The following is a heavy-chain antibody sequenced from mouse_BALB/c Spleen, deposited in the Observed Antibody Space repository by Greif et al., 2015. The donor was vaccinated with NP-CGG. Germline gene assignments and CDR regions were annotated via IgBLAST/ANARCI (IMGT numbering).Heavy chain of an antibody. CDR2: INPGSGGT. J-gene: IGHJ1*01. Sequence: QVQLKESGAELVRPGTSVKVSCKASGYAFTNYLIEWVKQRPGQGLEWIGVINPGSGGTNYSEKFKGKATLTADKSSSTAYMQLSSLTSDDSAVYFCARNRYDRGWYFDVWGAGTTVTVSS. CDR1: GYAFTNYL. CDR3: ARNRYDRGWYFDV. D-gene: IGHD2-14*01. V-gene: IGHV1-54*01.